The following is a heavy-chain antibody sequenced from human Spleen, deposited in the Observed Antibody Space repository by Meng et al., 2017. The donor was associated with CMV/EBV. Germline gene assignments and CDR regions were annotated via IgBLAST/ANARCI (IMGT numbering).Heavy chain of an antibody. CDR3: ARVARYCRNICLDGDLDA. J-gene: IGHJ6*02. CDR1: GGSITSNSNY. CDR2: IYYTGST. Sequence: SETLSLTCTVSGGSITSNSNYWGWVRQPPGKGLEGIGRIYYTGSTQYNPSLKSRVTISIDTSKNQFSLKLSSVTAADTGVYYCARVARYCRNICLDGDLDAWGRGTTVTVSS. V-gene: IGHV4-39*01. D-gene: IGHD2-15*01.